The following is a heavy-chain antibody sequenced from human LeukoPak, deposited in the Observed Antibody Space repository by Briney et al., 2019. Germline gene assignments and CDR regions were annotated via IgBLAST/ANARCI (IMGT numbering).Heavy chain of an antibody. J-gene: IGHJ4*02. Sequence: SETLSLTCAVSGYSISSGYYWGWIRQPPGKGLEWIGSIYHSGSTYYNPSLKSRVTISVDTSKNHFSLKLTSATAADTALYYCAGGATPGVFWGQGILVTVSA. CDR3: AGGATPGVF. CDR2: IYHSGST. V-gene: IGHV4-38-2*01. CDR1: GYSISSGYY. D-gene: IGHD3-10*01.